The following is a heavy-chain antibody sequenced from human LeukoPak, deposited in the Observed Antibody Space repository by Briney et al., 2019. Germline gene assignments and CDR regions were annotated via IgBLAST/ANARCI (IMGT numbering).Heavy chain of an antibody. Sequence: PSGTLSLTCTVSHDSFISYYWNWIRQPPGKGLEWIGYIYHSGSAYYNPSLKSRVTISVDRSKNQFSLTLSSVTAADTAVYYCARGIDTYYFDYWGQGTLVTVSS. V-gene: IGHV4-59*12. CDR2: IYHSGSA. J-gene: IGHJ4*02. CDR3: ARGIDTYYFDY. D-gene: IGHD2-15*01. CDR1: HDSFISYY.